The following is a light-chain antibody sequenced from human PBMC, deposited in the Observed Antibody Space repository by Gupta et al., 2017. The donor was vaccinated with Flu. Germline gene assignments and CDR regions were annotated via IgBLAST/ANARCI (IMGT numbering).Light chain of an antibody. Sequence: DIQMTQSPSTLSASVGDRVTITCRASQSIKNWLAWYQQKPGKAPKLLIYKASTLQSGVPSRFSGSGSGTEFSLTISSLQADDVAIYYCHQYNSYSPETFGQGTKLEIK. CDR2: KAS. V-gene: IGKV1-5*03. CDR3: HQYNSYSPET. J-gene: IGKJ2*01. CDR1: QSIKNW.